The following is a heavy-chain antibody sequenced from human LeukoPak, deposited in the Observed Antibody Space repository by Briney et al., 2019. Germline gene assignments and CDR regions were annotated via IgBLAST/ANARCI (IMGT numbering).Heavy chain of an antibody. Sequence: GGSLRLSCAGSGFTSSSYWLSWVHQAPGKGLEWVANIKQDGSEKYYVDSVKGRFTISRDNAKNSLYLQMNSLRAEDTAVYYCAREGIGYFDYWGQGTLVTVSS. J-gene: IGHJ4*02. D-gene: IGHD6-13*01. CDR2: IKQDGSEK. CDR3: AREGIGYFDY. CDR1: GFTSSSYW. V-gene: IGHV3-7*01.